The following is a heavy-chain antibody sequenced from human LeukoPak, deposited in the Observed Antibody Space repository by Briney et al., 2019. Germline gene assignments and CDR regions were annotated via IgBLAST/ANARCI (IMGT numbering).Heavy chain of an antibody. J-gene: IGHJ4*02. CDR1: GHSLPSYW. V-gene: IGHV5-51*01. D-gene: IGHD6-6*01. CDR3: AASIAARPACDY. CDR2: IYPGDSDS. Sequence: GESLKISCKGSGHSLPSYWIGWVRQVPGKGLEWMGIIYPGDSDSRCSPSFQGQVTMSVDKSESTAYLQWDSLKASDTAIYCCAASIAARPACDYWGQGTLVTVSS.